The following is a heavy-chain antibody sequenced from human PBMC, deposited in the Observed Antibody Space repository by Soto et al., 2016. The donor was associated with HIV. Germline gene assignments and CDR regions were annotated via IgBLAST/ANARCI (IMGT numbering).Heavy chain of an antibody. J-gene: IGHJ4*02. D-gene: IGHD2-15*01. CDR1: GGSFSGYY. Sequence: VQLQQWGAGLLKPSETLSLTCGVYGGSFSGYYWSWIRQTPGKGLEWIGEINQSGTTNYNPSLKSRVTISVDTSKNQFSLKLSSVTAADTAVYYCARDVAQCSGGSCYRFDYXGQGTLVTVSS. CDR2: INQSGTT. CDR3: ARDVAQCSGGSCYRFDY. V-gene: IGHV4-34*01.